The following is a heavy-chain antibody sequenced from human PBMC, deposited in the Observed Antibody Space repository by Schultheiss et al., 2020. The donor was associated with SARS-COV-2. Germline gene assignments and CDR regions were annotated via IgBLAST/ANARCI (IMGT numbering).Heavy chain of an antibody. Sequence: SQTLSLTCAVYGGSFSGYYWSWIRQPPGKGLEWIGEINHSGSTNYNPSLKSRVTISVDTSKNQFSLKLSSVTAADTAVYYCARAKRGAKGAFDIWGQGTAVTVSS. V-gene: IGHV4-34*01. CDR1: GGSFSGYY. D-gene: IGHD3-10*01. CDR3: ARAKRGAKGAFDI. CDR2: INHSGST. J-gene: IGHJ3*02.